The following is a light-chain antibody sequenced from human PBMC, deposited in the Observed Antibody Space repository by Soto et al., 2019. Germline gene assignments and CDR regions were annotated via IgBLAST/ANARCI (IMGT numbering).Light chain of an antibody. CDR3: HQYYSWPRGT. CDR2: FAS. Sequence: IVMTQSPATLSVSPVERATLSCRASQSVSIDLAWCQQKPGQAPRLLISFASTRVTGIPGRFSGSGSGTEFTLTLRRLQSEDFAVYYCHQYYSWPRGTFGQGTKVDIK. CDR1: QSVSID. V-gene: IGKV3-15*01. J-gene: IGKJ1*01.